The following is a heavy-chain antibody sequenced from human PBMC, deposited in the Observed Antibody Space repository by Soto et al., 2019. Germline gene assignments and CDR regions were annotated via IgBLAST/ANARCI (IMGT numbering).Heavy chain of an antibody. CDR3: ARDGGDYDILTGYYIAGELDY. CDR1: GFTFSSYA. V-gene: IGHV3-30-3*01. D-gene: IGHD3-9*01. J-gene: IGHJ4*02. Sequence: QVQLVESGGGVVQPGRSLRLSCAASGFTFSSYAMHWVRQAPGKGLEWVAVISYDGSNKYYADSVKGRFTISRDNSKNTLYLQMNSLRAGDTAVYYCARDGGDYDILTGYYIAGELDYWGQGTLVTVSS. CDR2: ISYDGSNK.